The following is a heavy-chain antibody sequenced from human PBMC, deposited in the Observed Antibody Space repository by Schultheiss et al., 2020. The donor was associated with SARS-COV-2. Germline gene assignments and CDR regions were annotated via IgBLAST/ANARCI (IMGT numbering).Heavy chain of an antibody. CDR1: GFTFSSYW. V-gene: IGHV3-7*03. J-gene: IGHJ3*02. CDR3: ARLNDFWSGYHDAFDI. D-gene: IGHD3-3*01. Sequence: GESLKISCAASGFTFSSYWMSWVRQAPGKGLEWVANIKQDGSEKYYVDSVKGRFTISRDNAKNSLYLQMNSLRAEDTAVYYCARLNDFWSGYHDAFDIWGQGTMVTVSS. CDR2: IKQDGSEK.